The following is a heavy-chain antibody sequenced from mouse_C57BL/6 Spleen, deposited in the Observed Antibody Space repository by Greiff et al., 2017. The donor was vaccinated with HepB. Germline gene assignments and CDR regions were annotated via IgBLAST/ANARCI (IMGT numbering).Heavy chain of an antibody. J-gene: IGHJ3*01. V-gene: IGHV1-55*01. CDR2: IYPGSGST. Sequence: QVQLQQPGAELVKPGASVKMSCKASGYTFTSYWITWVKQRPGQGLEWIGDIYPGSGSTNYNEKFKSKATLTVDTSSITAYMQLSSLTSEDSAVYYCSRSGVYDYDGGFAYWGQGTLVTVSA. CDR1: GYTFTSYW. CDR3: SRSGVYDYDGGFAY. D-gene: IGHD2-4*01.